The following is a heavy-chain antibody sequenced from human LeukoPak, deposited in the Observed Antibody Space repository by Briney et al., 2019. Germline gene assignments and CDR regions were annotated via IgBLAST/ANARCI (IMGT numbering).Heavy chain of an antibody. CDR3: ATNYYDSSGYYGYFDL. V-gene: IGHV1-46*01. Sequence: ASVKVSCKASGYTFTSYYMHWVRQAPGQGLEWMGIINPSGGSTSYAQKFQGRVTMTRDMSTSTVYMELSSLRSEDTAVYYCATNYYDSSGYYGYFDLWGRGTLVTVSS. J-gene: IGHJ2*01. CDR2: INPSGGST. D-gene: IGHD3-22*01. CDR1: GYTFTSYY.